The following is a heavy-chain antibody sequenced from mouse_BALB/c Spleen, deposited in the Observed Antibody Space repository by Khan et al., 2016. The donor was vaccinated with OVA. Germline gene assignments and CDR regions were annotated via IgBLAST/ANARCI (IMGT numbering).Heavy chain of an antibody. CDR2: ISYSGNT. CDR3: ARVYGGDFDY. CDR1: GYSITTDYA. J-gene: IGHJ2*01. D-gene: IGHD1-1*01. V-gene: IGHV3-2*02. Sequence: VQLKQSGPGLVKPSQSLSLTCTVTGYSITTDYAWNWIRQFPGNKLEWMCYISYSGNTKYNPSLKSRISFTRDTSKNQFFLQLKSVTTEDTARYYCARVYGGDFDYWGQGTTLTGSS.